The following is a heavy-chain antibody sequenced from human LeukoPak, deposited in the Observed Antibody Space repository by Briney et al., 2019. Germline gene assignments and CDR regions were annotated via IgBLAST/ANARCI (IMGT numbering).Heavy chain of an antibody. V-gene: IGHV3-23*01. CDR3: AKLNGQEQSTQKVVPAAPADY. CDR2: IGGSGGST. D-gene: IGHD2-2*01. CDR1: GFTFSSYA. J-gene: IGHJ4*02. Sequence: SGGSLRLSCAASGFTFSSYAMSWVRQAPGKGLEWVSAIGGSGGSTYYADSVKGRFTISRDNSKNTLYLQMNSLRAEDTAVYYCAKLNGQEQSTQKVVPAAPADYWGQGTLVTVSS.